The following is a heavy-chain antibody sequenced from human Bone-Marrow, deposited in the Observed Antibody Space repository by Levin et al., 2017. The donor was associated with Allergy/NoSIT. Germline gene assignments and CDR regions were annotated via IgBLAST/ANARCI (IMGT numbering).Heavy chain of an antibody. CDR3: AKSPVVGARILSPTPFDY. CDR2: ISWNSRRA. D-gene: IGHD1-26*01. Sequence: GGSLRLSCVASGFSFDEYAMHWVRQIPGQGLEWVSGISWNSRRAGYADSVRGRFTISRDDATNSVFLQMNSLKVEDTALYYCAKSPVVGARILSPTPFDYWGQGTLVTVSS. V-gene: IGHV3-9*01. J-gene: IGHJ4*02. CDR1: GFSFDEYA.